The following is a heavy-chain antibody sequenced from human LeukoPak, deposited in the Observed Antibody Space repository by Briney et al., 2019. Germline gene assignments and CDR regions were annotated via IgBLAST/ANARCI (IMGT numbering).Heavy chain of an antibody. CDR2: INNDGSGT. J-gene: IGHJ4*02. Sequence: GGSLRLSCAASGFTFSTYWMHWVRQAPGKGLMWVSRINNDGSGTTYADSVKGRFTISRDNSKNTLYLQMNSLRAEDTAVYYCARDGAQAAAGTIPSYWGQGTLVTVSS. CDR1: GFTFSTYW. V-gene: IGHV3-74*03. D-gene: IGHD6-13*01. CDR3: ARDGAQAAAGTIPSY.